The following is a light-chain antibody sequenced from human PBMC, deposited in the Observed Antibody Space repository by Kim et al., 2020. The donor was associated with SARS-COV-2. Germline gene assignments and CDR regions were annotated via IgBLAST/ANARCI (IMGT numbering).Light chain of an antibody. J-gene: IGLJ2*01. CDR3: QSYNRSNVV. V-gene: IGLV6-57*04. CDR2: EDD. CDR1: GGSIDDNY. Sequence: NFMLTQPHSVSESPGKTVTISCTRRGGSIDDNYVQWYQQRPGGVPTTVIYEDDQRPSGVSDRFSGSIDNSSNSASLTISGLKTEDEADYYCQSYNRSNVVFGGGTQLTVL.